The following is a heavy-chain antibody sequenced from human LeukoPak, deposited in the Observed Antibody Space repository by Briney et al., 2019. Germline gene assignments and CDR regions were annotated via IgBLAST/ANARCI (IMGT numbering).Heavy chain of an antibody. CDR2: IRSKAYGGTT. CDR1: GFTFGDYA. D-gene: IGHD6-13*01. J-gene: IGHJ6*03. V-gene: IGHV3-49*03. CDR3: TRPKEYSSSWHDYYYYYMDV. Sequence: GSLRLSCTASGFTFGDYAMSWFRQAPGKGLEWVGFIRSKAYGGTTEYAASVKGRFTISRDDSKSIAYLQMNSLKTEDTAVYYCTRPKEYSSSWHDYYYYYMDVWGKGTTVTVSS.